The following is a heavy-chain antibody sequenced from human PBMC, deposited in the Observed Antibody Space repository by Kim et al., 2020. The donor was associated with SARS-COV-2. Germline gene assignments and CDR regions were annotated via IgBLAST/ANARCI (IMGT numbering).Heavy chain of an antibody. Sequence: GGSLRLSCAASGFTFSNYWMHWVRQAPGKGLVWVSHINSDESSTSYADSVKGPFTISRDNAKNTLYLQMNSLRAEDTAVYYCARDGRDSGSYPYFDYWGQGSLVTVSS. J-gene: IGHJ4*02. D-gene: IGHD3-10*01. CDR3: ARDGRDSGSYPYFDY. CDR1: GFTFSNYW. V-gene: IGHV3-74*01. CDR2: INSDESST.